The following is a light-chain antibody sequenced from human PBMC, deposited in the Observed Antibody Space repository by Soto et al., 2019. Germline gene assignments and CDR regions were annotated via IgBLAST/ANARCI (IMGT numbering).Light chain of an antibody. CDR2: GVS. J-gene: IGKJ1*01. V-gene: IGKV3-20*01. CDR3: QQYDSSPRT. Sequence: EIVLTQSPGTLSLSPGERATLSCRASQRVNSNLAWYQQKPGQAPRLLISGVSNRATGIPDRFSGSGSGTDFTLTISRLEPEDVAVYYCQQYDSSPRTFGQGTKVDIK. CDR1: QRVNSN.